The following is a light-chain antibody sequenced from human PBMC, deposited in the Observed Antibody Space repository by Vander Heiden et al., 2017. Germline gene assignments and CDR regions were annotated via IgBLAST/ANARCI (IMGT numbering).Light chain of an antibody. CDR1: QGISSW. Sequence: DIQMTQSPSSVSASVGDRVTITCRARQGISSWLAWYQQKPVKAPKLLLYAASSLQSGIPSPFSGSGSGTDFTLTISSLQPEDLAPYYCQQANSFPQPFGQGTKVEIK. J-gene: IGKJ1*01. V-gene: IGKV1-12*01. CDR2: AAS. CDR3: QQANSFPQP.